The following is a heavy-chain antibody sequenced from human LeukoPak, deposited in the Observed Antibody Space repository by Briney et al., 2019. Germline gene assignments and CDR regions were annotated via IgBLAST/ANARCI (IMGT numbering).Heavy chain of an antibody. CDR2: ISSSSSYI. CDR3: AREDIVVVPAAMTEEDYYYYGMDV. V-gene: IGHV3-21*01. J-gene: IGHJ6*02. D-gene: IGHD2-2*01. Sequence: KPGGSLRLSCAASGFTFSSYSMNWVRQAPGKGLEWVSSISSSSSYIYYADSVKGRFTISRDNAKNSLYLQMNSLRAEDTAVYYCAREDIVVVPAAMTEEDYYYYGMDVWGQGTTVTVSS. CDR1: GFTFSSYS.